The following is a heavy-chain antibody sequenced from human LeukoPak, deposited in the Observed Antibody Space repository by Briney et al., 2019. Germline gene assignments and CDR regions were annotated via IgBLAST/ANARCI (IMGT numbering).Heavy chain of an antibody. CDR1: GFTFSSYA. Sequence: GGSLRLSCAASGFTFSSYAMSWVRQAPGKGLEWVSAISGSGGSTYYADSVKGRFTISRDYSKNTLYLQMNSLRAEDTAVYYCAKVEAARPGGHLVGGGQGTLVTVSS. J-gene: IGHJ4*02. CDR2: ISGSGGST. D-gene: IGHD6-6*01. CDR3: AKVEAARPGGHLVG. V-gene: IGHV3-23*01.